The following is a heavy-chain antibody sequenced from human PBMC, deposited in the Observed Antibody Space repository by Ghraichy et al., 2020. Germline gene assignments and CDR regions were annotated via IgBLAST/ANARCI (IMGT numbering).Heavy chain of an antibody. D-gene: IGHD2-2*01. CDR3: ARSLMPVY. J-gene: IGHJ4*02. Sequence: GESLNISCEGSGFTFSSYWMSLVRQAPGKGLEWVANIKQDGSEKNYVDSVKGRFTISRDNAKKSLYLQMNSLRAEDTAVYYCARSLMPVYWGQGTLVTVSS. CDR1: GFTFSSYW. V-gene: IGHV3-7*03. CDR2: IKQDGSEK.